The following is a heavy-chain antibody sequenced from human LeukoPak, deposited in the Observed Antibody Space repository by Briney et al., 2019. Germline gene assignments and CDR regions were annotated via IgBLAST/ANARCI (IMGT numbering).Heavy chain of an antibody. V-gene: IGHV3-74*01. D-gene: IGHD1-14*01. Sequence: PGGSLRLSCAVSGFTFSGYEMNWVRQAPGKGLVWVSRINSDGSSTSYADSVKGRFTISRDNAKNTLYMQMNSLRAEDTAVYYCSRSFDFWAQGTLVTVSS. CDR3: SRSFDF. CDR1: GFTFSGYE. J-gene: IGHJ4*02. CDR2: INSDGSST.